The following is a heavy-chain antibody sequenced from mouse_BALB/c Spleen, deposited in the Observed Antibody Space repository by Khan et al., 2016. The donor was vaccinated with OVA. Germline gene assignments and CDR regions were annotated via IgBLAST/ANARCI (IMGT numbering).Heavy chain of an antibody. CDR3: AGGGAY. V-gene: IGHV3-2*02. CDR1: GYSITSDYA. Sequence: VQLKESGPGLVKPSQSLSLTCTVTGYSITSDYAWNWIRQFPGNKLEWMGYISYSGSTSYTPSLKSRISITRDTSKNQVFLQLNSVTTEDTATYYCAGGGAYCGQGTLVTVSA. J-gene: IGHJ3*01. CDR2: ISYSGST.